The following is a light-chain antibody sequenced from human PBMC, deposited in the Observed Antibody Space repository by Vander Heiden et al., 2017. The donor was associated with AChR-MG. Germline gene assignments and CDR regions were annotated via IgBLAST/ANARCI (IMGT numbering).Light chain of an antibody. CDR2: ASS. CDR1: QSISYN. J-gene: IGKJ1*01. Sequence: DIQMTQSPSSLSASVGERVTITCRASQSISYNLNWYQHKSGRATKLLIYASSNLQSGVPSRFRGSGSGTDFTLIISSLQPEDFATYYCQQTYSSLVTFGQGTKVEV. CDR3: QQTYSSLVT. V-gene: IGKV1-39*01.